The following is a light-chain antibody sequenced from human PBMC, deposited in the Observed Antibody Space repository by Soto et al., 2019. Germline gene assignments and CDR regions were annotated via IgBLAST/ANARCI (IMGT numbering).Light chain of an antibody. CDR1: QDIGTY. CDR2: AAS. CDR3: QHYYNYPRT. V-gene: IGKV1-8*01. J-gene: IGKJ1*01. Sequence: AIRMTQSPSSLSASTGDRVTIPCRASQDIGTYLAWYQQKPGKAPKLPIYAASSLQSGVPSRFSGSGSGTDFTLTISWLQSEDFATYYCQHYYNYPRTFGQGTKVDIK.